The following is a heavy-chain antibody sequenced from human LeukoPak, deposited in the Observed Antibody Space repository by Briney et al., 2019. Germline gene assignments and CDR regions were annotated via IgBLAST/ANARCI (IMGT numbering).Heavy chain of an antibody. CDR3: AKDVSENYDIWGSYRSDY. CDR1: GFTFNNYW. CDR2: ITGSGGRT. D-gene: IGHD3-16*02. V-gene: IGHV3-23*01. J-gene: IGHJ4*02. Sequence: SGGSLRLSCEASGFTFNNYWMTWVRQAPGKGPEWVSSITGSGGRTYYADSVKGRFTVSRDNSKNTLYLQMNSLTVEDTAVYYCAKDVSENYDIWGSYRSDYWGQGTLVTVSS.